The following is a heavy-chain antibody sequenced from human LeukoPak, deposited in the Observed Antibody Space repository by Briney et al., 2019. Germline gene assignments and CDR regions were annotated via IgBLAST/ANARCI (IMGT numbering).Heavy chain of an antibody. CDR3: ARGGGSGSYYQYFQH. V-gene: IGHV1-46*01. Sequence: ASVKVSCKPSGYTFTSYYMHWVRQAPGQGLEWMGIINPSGGSTSYAQKFQGRVTMTRNTSISTAYMELSSLRSEDTAVYYCARGGGSGSYYQYFQHWGQGTLVTVSS. CDR1: GYTFTSYY. D-gene: IGHD3-10*01. CDR2: INPSGGST. J-gene: IGHJ1*01.